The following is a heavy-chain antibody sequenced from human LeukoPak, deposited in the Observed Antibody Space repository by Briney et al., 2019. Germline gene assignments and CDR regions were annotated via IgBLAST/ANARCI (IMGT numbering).Heavy chain of an antibody. V-gene: IGHV1-18*01. CDR1: GYTFTSYG. J-gene: IGHJ4*02. CDR3: ARNVGSGSYYTSYYFDY. CDR2: ISAYSGNT. D-gene: IGHD3-10*01. Sequence: ASVKVSCKASGYTFTSYGISWVRQAPGQGLKWMGWISAYSGNTNYAQKLQGRVTMTTNTSTSTAYMELRSLRSDDTAVYYCARNVGSGSYYTSYYFDYWGQGTLVAVSS.